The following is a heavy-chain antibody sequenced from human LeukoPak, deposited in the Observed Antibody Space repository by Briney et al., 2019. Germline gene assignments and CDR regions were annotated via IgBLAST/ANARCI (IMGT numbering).Heavy chain of an antibody. V-gene: IGHV3-11*04. Sequence: GGSLRLSCAASGFTFSDYYMSWIRQAPGKGLEWVSYISSSGNTISYADSVKGRFTISRDNAKNPLYLQMNSLRAEDTAVYYCASPRESDTAMVFDYWGQGTLVTVSS. D-gene: IGHD5-18*01. CDR3: ASPRESDTAMVFDY. CDR1: GFTFSDYY. J-gene: IGHJ4*02. CDR2: ISSSGNTI.